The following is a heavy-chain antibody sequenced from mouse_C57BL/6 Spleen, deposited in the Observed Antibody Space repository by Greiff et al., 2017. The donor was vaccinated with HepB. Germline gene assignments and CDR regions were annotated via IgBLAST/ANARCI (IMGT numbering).Heavy chain of an antibody. V-gene: IGHV1-22*01. CDR2: INPNNGGT. CDR1: GYTFTDYN. D-gene: IGHD2-4*01. J-gene: IGHJ2*01. CDR3: ARGRLHLDS. Sequence: VQLKESGPELVKPGASVKMSCKASGYTFTDYNMHWVKQSHGKSLEGIGYINPNNGGTSYNQKFKGKATLTVNKSSSTAYMELRSLTSEDSAVYYCARGRLHLDSWGQGTTLTVSS.